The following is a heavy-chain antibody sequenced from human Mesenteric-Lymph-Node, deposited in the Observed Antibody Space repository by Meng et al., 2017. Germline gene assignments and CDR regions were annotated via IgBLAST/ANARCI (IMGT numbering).Heavy chain of an antibody. CDR1: GGSNNSGDYY. D-gene: IGHD3-22*01. V-gene: IGHV4-30-4*01. J-gene: IGHJ4*02. CDR2: TSHSGST. CDR3: ASSDYYRSDY. Sequence: VQLQESGPGLVKPSQTLSLTCTASGGSNNSGDYYWRWIRQPPGKGLEWIGETSHSGSTNYSPSLKSRVTISLDKSKNQLSLKLNSVTAADTAVYYCASSDYYRSDYWGQGTLVTVSS.